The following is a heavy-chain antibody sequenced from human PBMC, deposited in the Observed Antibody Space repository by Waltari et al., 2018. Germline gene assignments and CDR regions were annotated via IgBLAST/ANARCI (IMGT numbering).Heavy chain of an antibody. CDR1: GGSFSGYY. CDR2: INHSGST. D-gene: IGHD3-16*01. J-gene: IGHJ4*02. Sequence: QVQLQQWGAGLLKPSETLSLTCAVYGGSFSGYYWSWIRQPPGKGLEWIGEINHSGSTNYNPSLKSRVTISVDTSKNQFSLKLSSVTAADTAVYYCASRGPWGIFDDYWGQGTLVTVSS. CDR3: ASRGPWGIFDDY. V-gene: IGHV4-34*01.